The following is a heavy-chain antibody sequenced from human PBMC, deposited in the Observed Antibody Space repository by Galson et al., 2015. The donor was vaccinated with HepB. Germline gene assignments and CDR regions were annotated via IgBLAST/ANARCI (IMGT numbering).Heavy chain of an antibody. Sequence: QSGAEVKKPGESLKISCKSSGYSFNIYWIGWVRQMPGKGLEWMGIIYPGDSDTRYSPSFQGQVTISADKSISTAYLHWRSLKASDTAMYYCARRANMDTSVMWAPFDYWGQGILVTVSS. J-gene: IGHJ4*02. CDR2: IYPGDSDT. V-gene: IGHV5-51*01. CDR1: GYSFNIYW. CDR3: ARRANMDTSVMWAPFDY. D-gene: IGHD1-26*01.